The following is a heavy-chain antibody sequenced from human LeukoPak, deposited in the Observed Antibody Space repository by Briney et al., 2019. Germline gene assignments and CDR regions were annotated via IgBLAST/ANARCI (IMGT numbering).Heavy chain of an antibody. J-gene: IGHJ3*02. Sequence: PGGSLRLSCAASGFTFSSNSMNWARQAPAKGLEYVSSISGTSNYIFYADSVKGRFTISRDNAKNSLYLQMNSLGAEDTAVYSCARSGTKGAFDIWGQGTMVTVSS. V-gene: IGHV3-21*01. D-gene: IGHD1-26*01. CDR3: ARSGTKGAFDI. CDR1: GFTFSSNS. CDR2: ISGTSNYI.